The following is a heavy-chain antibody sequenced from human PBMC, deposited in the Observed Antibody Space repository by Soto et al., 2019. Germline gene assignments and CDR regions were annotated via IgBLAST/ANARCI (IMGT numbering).Heavy chain of an antibody. CDR1: GYTLTELS. CDR2: ISVYNGNT. J-gene: IGHJ6*02. D-gene: IGHD2-15*01. Sequence: ASVKVSCKVSGYTLTELSMHWVRQAPGQGLEWVGWISVYNGNTNYAQKLQGRVTMTTDTSTSTAYMELRSLRSDDTAVYYCARDIYCSGGSCYPGVDHGMDVWGQGTTVTVSS. V-gene: IGHV1-18*01. CDR3: ARDIYCSGGSCYPGVDHGMDV.